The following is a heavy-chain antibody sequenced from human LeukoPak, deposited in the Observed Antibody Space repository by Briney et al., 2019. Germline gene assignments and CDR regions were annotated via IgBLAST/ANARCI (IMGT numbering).Heavy chain of an antibody. CDR3: ARIFAAGIDY. CDR2: INSDGSST. V-gene: IGHV3-74*01. CDR1: GFTFSSYW. Sequence: GGSLRLSCAASGFTFSSYWMHWVRQAPGEGLVWVSRINSDGSSTSYADSVKGRFTISRDNAKNTLYLQMNSLRAEDTAVYYCARIFAAGIDYWGQGTLVTVSS. D-gene: IGHD6-13*01. J-gene: IGHJ4*02.